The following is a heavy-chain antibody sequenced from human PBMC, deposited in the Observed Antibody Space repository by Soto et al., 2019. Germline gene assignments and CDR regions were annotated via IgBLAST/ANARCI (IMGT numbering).Heavy chain of an antibody. J-gene: IGHJ4*02. D-gene: IGHD2-15*01. CDR2: ISAYNGNT. V-gene: IGHV1-18*01. CDR3: AGVEPGCSGGSCYGGY. Sequence: ASVKVSCKAAGYTFTSYGISWVRQAPGQGLEWMGWISAYNGNTNYAQKLQGRVTMTTDTSTSTAYMELRSLRSDDTAVYYCAGVEPGCSGGSCYGGYWGQGTLVTVSS. CDR1: GYTFTSYG.